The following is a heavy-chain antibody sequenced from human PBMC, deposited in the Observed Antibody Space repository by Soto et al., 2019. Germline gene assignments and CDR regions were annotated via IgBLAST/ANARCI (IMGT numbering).Heavy chain of an antibody. Sequence: GVSLRLSCAVSGFSLTHSNISWTRLAPEKGLEWVSYISSSGSTIYYADSVKGRFTISRDNAKNSLYLQMNSLRAEDTAVYYCARVLVFYGGFDPWGQGT. CDR1: GFSLTHSN. CDR3: ARVLVFYGGFDP. CDR2: ISSSGSTI. D-gene: IGHD2-8*02. J-gene: IGHJ5*02. V-gene: IGHV3-11*01.